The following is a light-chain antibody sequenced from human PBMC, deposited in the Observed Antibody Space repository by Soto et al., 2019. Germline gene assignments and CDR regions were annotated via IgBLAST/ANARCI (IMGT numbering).Light chain of an antibody. J-gene: IGLJ2*01. CDR2: EVS. CDR3: SSYAGSNNVV. V-gene: IGLV2-8*01. CDR1: SSDVGSYNY. Sequence: QSALTQPPTASESPGQSVTISCTGTSSDVGSYNYVSWYQQHPGKAPKLMIFEVSQRPSGVPDRFSGSKSGNTASLTVSGLQAEDEADYYCSSYAGSNNVVFGGGTKVTVL.